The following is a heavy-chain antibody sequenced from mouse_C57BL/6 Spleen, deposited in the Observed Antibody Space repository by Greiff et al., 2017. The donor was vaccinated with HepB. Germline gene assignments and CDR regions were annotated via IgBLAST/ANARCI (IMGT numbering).Heavy chain of an antibody. CDR2: ISSGGDYI. Sequence: EVMLVESGEGLVKPGGSLKLSCAASGFTFSSYAMSWVRQTPEKRLEWVAYISSGGDYIYYADTVKGRFTISRDNARNTLYLQMSSLKSEDTAMYYCTRDLVTKGFDYWGQGTTLTVSS. J-gene: IGHJ2*01. CDR3: TRDLVTKGFDY. V-gene: IGHV5-9-1*02. CDR1: GFTFSSYA. D-gene: IGHD2-2*01.